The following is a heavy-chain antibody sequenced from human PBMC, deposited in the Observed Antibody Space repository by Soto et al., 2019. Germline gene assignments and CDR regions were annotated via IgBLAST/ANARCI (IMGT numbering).Heavy chain of an antibody. Sequence: GGSLRLSCAASGFTFSSYSMNWVRQAPGKGLEWVSYISSSSTIYYADSVKGRFTISRDNAKNSLYLQMNSLRAEDTAVYYCARGHQYYDFWSGYRETYYYYYMDVWGKGTTVTVSS. CDR2: ISSSSTI. V-gene: IGHV3-48*01. CDR3: ARGHQYYDFWSGYRETYYYYYMDV. J-gene: IGHJ6*03. D-gene: IGHD3-3*01. CDR1: GFTFSSYS.